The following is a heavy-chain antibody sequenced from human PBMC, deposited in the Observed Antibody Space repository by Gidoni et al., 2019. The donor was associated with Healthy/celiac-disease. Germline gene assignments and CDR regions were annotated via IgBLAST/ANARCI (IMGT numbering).Heavy chain of an antibody. CDR3: ARSYSGSYFYFDY. J-gene: IGHJ4*02. CDR1: GVTFSSYA. Sequence: QFQLVQSGAEVKKPGSSVKVSCKASGVTFSSYALSWVRQAPGQGLEWMGGIIPICGTANDAQKFQGRVTITADEATSTAYMELSSLRDEDTAVYYCARSYSGSYFYFDYWGQGTLVTVSS. V-gene: IGHV1-69*12. CDR2: IIPICGTA. D-gene: IGHD1-26*01.